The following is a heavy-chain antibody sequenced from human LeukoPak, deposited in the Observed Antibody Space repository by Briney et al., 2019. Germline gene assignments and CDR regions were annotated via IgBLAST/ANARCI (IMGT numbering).Heavy chain of an antibody. D-gene: IGHD1-26*01. J-gene: IGHJ1*01. CDR1: VFSVSSNY. Sequence: GGSLRLSCVASVFSVSSNYMAWVRQAPGKGLEWVSVLYIGGNTYYGDFVKGRFTISRDNSRNTLYLQMNSLRVDDTAVYYCARELAVGAITEYFQDWGQGTLVTVSS. V-gene: IGHV3-53*01. CDR2: LYIGGNT. CDR3: ARELAVGAITEYFQD.